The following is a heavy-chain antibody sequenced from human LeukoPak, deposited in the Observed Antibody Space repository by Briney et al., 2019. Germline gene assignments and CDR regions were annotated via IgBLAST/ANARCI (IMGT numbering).Heavy chain of an antibody. V-gene: IGHV4-39*01. Sequence: AETLSLTCTVSGGSISSRNYYWGWIRQPPGKGLECIGSMYHTGNIYHNPSLESRASISVDTSKNQFSVRLSSVTAADTAVYYCARHLYYYGSGSRYFDYWGQGTLVTVSS. CDR1: GGSISSRNYY. CDR2: MYHTGNI. D-gene: IGHD3-10*01. J-gene: IGHJ4*02. CDR3: ARHLYYYGSGSRYFDY.